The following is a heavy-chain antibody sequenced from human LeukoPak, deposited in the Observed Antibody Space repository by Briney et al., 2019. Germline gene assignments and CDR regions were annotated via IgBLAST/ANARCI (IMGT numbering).Heavy chain of an antibody. V-gene: IGHV3-74*01. D-gene: IGHD3-22*01. J-gene: IGHJ5*02. CDR3: ARDLGQYYDTSDNWFDP. CDR2: INSDGINT. CDR1: GSTFSNYW. Sequence: GGSLRLSCAASGSTFSNYWMHWVRQAPGKGLVWVSRINSDGINTSYADSVKGRFTISRDNAKNTLNLQMNSLRAEDTAVYYCARDLGQYYDTSDNWFDPWGQGTLVTVSS.